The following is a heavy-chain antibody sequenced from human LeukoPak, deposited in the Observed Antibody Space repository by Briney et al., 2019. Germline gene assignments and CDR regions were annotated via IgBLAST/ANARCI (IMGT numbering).Heavy chain of an antibody. Sequence: PGGSLRLSCEASGFTFSSNWMHWVRQVPGKGLVWVSRIKSDGRSTSYADFAKGRFTISRDNAKNTLYLQMNSLRAEDTAVYYCAGDLWGDGDNYFDYWGQGTLVTVSS. V-gene: IGHV3-74*01. D-gene: IGHD2-21*01. CDR2: IKSDGRST. J-gene: IGHJ4*02. CDR3: AGDLWGDGDNYFDY. CDR1: GFTFSSNW.